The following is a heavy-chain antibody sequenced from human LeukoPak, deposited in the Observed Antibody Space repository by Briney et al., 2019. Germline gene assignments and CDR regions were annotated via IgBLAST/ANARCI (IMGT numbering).Heavy chain of an antibody. V-gene: IGHV4-34*01. Sequence: PSETLSLTCAVYGGSFSGYYWSWIRQPPGKGLEWIGEINHSGSTNYNPSLKSRVTISVDTSKNQFSLKLSSVTAADTAVYYCARTIGYSSGWYADYYYYMDVWGKGTTVTISS. CDR3: ARTIGYSSGWYADYYYYMDV. D-gene: IGHD6-19*01. CDR2: INHSGST. J-gene: IGHJ6*03. CDR1: GGSFSGYY.